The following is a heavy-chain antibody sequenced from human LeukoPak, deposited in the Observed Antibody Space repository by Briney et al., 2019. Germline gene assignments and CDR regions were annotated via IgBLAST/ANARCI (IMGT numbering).Heavy chain of an antibody. D-gene: IGHD5-18*01. V-gene: IGHV3-20*04. Sequence: GGSLRLSCAASGFTFSSYGMSWDRQVPGKVLEWVAGINWNGGSTDYADSVKGRFTISRDNAKNSLYLQMNSLRAEDTALYYCAATVDTAMVHYSGYYYCMDVWGKGTTVTVSS. CDR1: GFTFSSYG. J-gene: IGHJ6*03. CDR3: AATVDTAMVHYSGYYYCMDV. CDR2: INWNGGST.